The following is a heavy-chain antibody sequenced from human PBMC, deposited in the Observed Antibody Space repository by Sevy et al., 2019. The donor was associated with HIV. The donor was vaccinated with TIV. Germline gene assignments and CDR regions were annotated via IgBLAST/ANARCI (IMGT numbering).Heavy chain of an antibody. CDR3: ARDSPGPHDAFDI. J-gene: IGHJ3*02. CDR1: GFTFSTYW. Sequence: GGSLRLSCAASGFTFSTYWMTWVRQAPGKGLEWVANIKQDGSEKYYVDSVKGRCTISRDIAKNSLHLQMNSLRVEDTAVYYCARDSPGPHDAFDIWGQGTMVTVSS. CDR2: IKQDGSEK. V-gene: IGHV3-7*01.